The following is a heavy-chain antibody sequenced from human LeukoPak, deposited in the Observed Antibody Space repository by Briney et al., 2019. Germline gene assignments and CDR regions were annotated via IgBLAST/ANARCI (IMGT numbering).Heavy chain of an antibody. CDR1: GGSISSYY. Sequence: SETLSLTCTVSGGSISSYYWSWIRQPPGKGLEWIGYIYYSGSTNYNPSLKRRVTISVDTSKNQFSLKLSSVTAADTAVYYCARHVLVGATLYAFDIWGQGTMVTVSS. V-gene: IGHV4-59*08. D-gene: IGHD1-26*01. CDR3: ARHVLVGATLYAFDI. J-gene: IGHJ3*02. CDR2: IYYSGST.